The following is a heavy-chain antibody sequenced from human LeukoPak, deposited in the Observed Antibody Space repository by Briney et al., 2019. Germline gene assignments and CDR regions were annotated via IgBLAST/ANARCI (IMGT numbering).Heavy chain of an antibody. CDR3: AKGNRVVVTAIFDY. J-gene: IGHJ4*02. D-gene: IGHD2-21*02. CDR2: ISWNSGSI. Sequence: QPGGSLRLSCAASGFTFDDYAMHWVRQAPGKGLEWVSGISWNSGSIGYADSVKGRFTISRDNAKNSLYLQMNSLRAEDTALYYCAKGNRVVVTAIFDYWGQGTLVAVSS. V-gene: IGHV3-9*01. CDR1: GFTFDDYA.